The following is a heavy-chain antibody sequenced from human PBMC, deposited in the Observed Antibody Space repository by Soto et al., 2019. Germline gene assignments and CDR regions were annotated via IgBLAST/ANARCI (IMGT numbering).Heavy chain of an antibody. Sequence: GGSLRLSCAASGFTFSSYGMHWVRQAPGKGLEWVAVIWYDGSNKYYADSVKGRFTISRDNSKNTLYLQMNSLRAEDTAVYYCASPEGIAVAFFDYWGQGTLVTVSS. CDR3: ASPEGIAVAFFDY. J-gene: IGHJ4*02. V-gene: IGHV3-33*01. CDR2: IWYDGSNK. D-gene: IGHD6-19*01. CDR1: GFTFSSYG.